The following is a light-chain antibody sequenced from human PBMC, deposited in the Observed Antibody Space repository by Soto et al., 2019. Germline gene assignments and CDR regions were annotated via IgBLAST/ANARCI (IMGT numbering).Light chain of an antibody. J-gene: IGKJ2*01. CDR3: QQYNNWPNT. CDR1: QSVSIN. CDR2: GAS. Sequence: EIVMTQSPATLSESPGERATLSCRASQSVSINLAWYQQKPGQAPRLLIYGASARATGIPASFSGSGSGTEFTLSISSLQSEDFAVYYCQQYNNWPNTFGQGTKLEIK. V-gene: IGKV3-15*01.